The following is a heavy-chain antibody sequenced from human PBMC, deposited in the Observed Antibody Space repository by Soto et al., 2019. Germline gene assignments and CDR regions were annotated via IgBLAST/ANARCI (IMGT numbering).Heavy chain of an antibody. D-gene: IGHD3-3*01. CDR1: GFTFSSYA. J-gene: IGHJ6*02. V-gene: IGHV3-23*01. Sequence: PGGSLRLSCAASGFTFSSYAMSWVRQAPGKGLEWVSTISGSGGSTYYADSVKGRFTISRDNAKNSLYLQMNSLRDEDTAVYYCAGEWLSEIYYYYGMDVWGHGTTGTVSS. CDR2: ISGSGGST. CDR3: AGEWLSEIYYYYGMDV.